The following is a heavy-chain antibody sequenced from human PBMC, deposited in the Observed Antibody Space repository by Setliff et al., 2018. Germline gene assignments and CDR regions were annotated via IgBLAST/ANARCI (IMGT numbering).Heavy chain of an antibody. CDR2: INPNSGGT. CDR3: ARVRSSSWLVVNWFDP. CDR1: GYTFTGYY. J-gene: IGHJ5*02. D-gene: IGHD6-13*01. V-gene: IGHV1-2*06. Sequence: ASVKVSCKASGYTFTGYYMHWVRQAPGQGLEWMGRINPNSGGTNYAQKFQGRVTMTRDTSISTAYMELSRLRSDDTAVYYCARVRSSSWLVVNWFDPWGQGTLVTVPQ.